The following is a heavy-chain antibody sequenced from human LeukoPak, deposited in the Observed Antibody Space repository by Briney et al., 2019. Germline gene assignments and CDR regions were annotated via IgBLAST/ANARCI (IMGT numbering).Heavy chain of an antibody. CDR3: ARDLAFYGDPSY. CDR2: IYYSGST. V-gene: IGHV4-39*07. D-gene: IGHD4-17*01. CDR1: GGSIGSSSYY. Sequence: PSETLSLTCTVSGGSIGSSSYYWGWIRQPPGKGLEWIGSIYYSGSTYYNPSLKSRVTISVDTSKNQFSLKLSSVTAADTAVYYCARDLAFYGDPSYWGQGTLVTVSS. J-gene: IGHJ4*02.